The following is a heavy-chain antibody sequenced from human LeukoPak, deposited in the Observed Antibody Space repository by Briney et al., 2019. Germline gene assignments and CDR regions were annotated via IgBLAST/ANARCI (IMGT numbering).Heavy chain of an antibody. CDR2: ISGSGGST. J-gene: IGHJ5*02. D-gene: IGHD2-2*02. CDR1: GFTFSSYA. Sequence: GSLRLSCAASGFTFSSYAMSWVRQAPGKGLEWVSAISGSGGSTYYADSVKGRFTISRDNSKNTLYLQMNSLRAEDTAVYYCARAPSYQLLYWFDPWGQGTLVTVSS. CDR3: ARAPSYQLLYWFDP. V-gene: IGHV3-23*01.